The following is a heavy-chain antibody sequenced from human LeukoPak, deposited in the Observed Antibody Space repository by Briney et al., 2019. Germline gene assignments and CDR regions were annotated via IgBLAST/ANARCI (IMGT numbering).Heavy chain of an antibody. CDR2: ISYDGCNK. V-gene: IGHV3-30*18. J-gene: IGHJ4*02. Sequence: GGSLRLSCAASGFTFSSYGMHWVRQAPGKGLEWVAVISYDGCNKYYADSVKGRFTISRDNSKNTLYLQMNSLRAEDTAVYYCAKDRDWYYFDYWGQGTLVTVSS. D-gene: IGHD5-24*01. CDR1: GFTFSSYG. CDR3: AKDRDWYYFDY.